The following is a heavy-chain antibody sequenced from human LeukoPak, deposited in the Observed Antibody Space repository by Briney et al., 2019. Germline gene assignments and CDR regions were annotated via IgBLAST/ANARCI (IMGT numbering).Heavy chain of an antibody. CDR1: GGSISSSSSY. J-gene: IGHJ4*02. V-gene: IGHV4-39*07. CDR3: ARTGYSGYDPQGEIDY. Sequence: SETLSLTCTVSGGSISSSSSYWGWIRQPPGKGLEWIGSIYYSGSTYYNPSLKSRVTISIDTSKNQFSLRLRSVTAADTAVYYCARTGYSGYDPQGEIDYWGQGTLVTVSS. D-gene: IGHD5-12*01. CDR2: IYYSGST.